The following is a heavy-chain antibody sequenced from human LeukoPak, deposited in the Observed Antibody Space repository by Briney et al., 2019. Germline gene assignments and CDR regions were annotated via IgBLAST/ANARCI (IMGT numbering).Heavy chain of an antibody. CDR2: INTNTGNP. D-gene: IGHD6-13*01. CDR3: ARVLTEQQLDRPDYYYMDV. Sequence: GASVKVSCKASGYTFTSYAMNWVRQAPGQGLEWMGWINTNTGNPTYAQGFTGRFVFSLDTSVSTAYLQISSLKAEDTAVYYCARVLTEQQLDRPDYYYMDVWGKGTTVTVSS. CDR1: GYTFTSYA. J-gene: IGHJ6*03. V-gene: IGHV7-4-1*02.